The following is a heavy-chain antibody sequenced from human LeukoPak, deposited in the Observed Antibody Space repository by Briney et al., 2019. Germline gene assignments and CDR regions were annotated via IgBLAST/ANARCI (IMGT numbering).Heavy chain of an antibody. D-gene: IGHD3-3*01. CDR3: ARDLWSGYYTEENYYYYYGMDV. V-gene: IGHV3-7*01. CDR2: IKQDGSET. Sequence: GGSLRLSCAASGFTFTTYWMTWVRQAPGKGLEWVANIKQDGSETYYVDSVKGRFTISRDNAKNSLYLQMNSLRAEDTAVYYCARDLWSGYYTEENYYYYYGMDVWGQGTTVTVSS. J-gene: IGHJ6*02. CDR1: GFTFTTYW.